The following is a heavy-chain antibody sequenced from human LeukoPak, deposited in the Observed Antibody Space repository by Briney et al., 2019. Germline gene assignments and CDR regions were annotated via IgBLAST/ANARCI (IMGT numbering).Heavy chain of an antibody. J-gene: IGHJ4*02. Sequence: ASVKVSCKVSGYTLTELSMHWVRQAPGKGLEWMRGFDPEDGETIYAQKFQGRVTMTEDTSTDTAYMELSSLRSEDTAVYYCATVIYCSGGSCYPTFDYWGQGTLVTVSS. D-gene: IGHD2-15*01. V-gene: IGHV1-24*01. CDR3: ATVIYCSGGSCYPTFDY. CDR1: GYTLTELS. CDR2: FDPEDGET.